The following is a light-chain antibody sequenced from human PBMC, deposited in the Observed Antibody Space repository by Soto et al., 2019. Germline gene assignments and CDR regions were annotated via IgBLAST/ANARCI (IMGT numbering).Light chain of an antibody. Sequence: EIVMTQSPATLSVSPGERATLSCRASQSVSSAYLAWYQQKPGQAPRLLIYGTSSRATGIPDRFSGSGSGTDFTLTISRLEPEDFAVYYCQQYGSSTYTFSQGT. J-gene: IGKJ2*01. V-gene: IGKV3-20*01. CDR1: QSVSSAY. CDR2: GTS. CDR3: QQYGSSTYT.